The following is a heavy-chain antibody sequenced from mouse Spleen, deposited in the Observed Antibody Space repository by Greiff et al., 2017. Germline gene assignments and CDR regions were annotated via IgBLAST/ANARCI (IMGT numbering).Heavy chain of an antibody. D-gene: IGHD4-1*01. CDR3: ARHGSNSFAY. J-gene: IGHJ3*01. CDR2: ISSGGGNT. V-gene: IGHV5-9*01. Sequence: EVMLVESGGGLVKLGGSLKLSCAASGFTFSSYAMSWVRQTPEKRLEWVATISSGGGNTYYPDSVKGRFTISRDNAKNTLYLQMSSLKSEDTAMYYCARHGSNSFAYWGHGTLVTVSA. CDR1: GFTFSSYA.